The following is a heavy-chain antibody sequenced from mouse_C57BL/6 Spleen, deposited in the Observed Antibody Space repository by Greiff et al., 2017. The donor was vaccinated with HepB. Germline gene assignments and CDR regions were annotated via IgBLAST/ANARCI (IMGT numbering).Heavy chain of an antibody. J-gene: IGHJ3*01. D-gene: IGHD2-4*01. V-gene: IGHV1-53*01. CDR2: INPSNGGT. Sequence: QVQLQQPGTELVKPGASVKLSCKASGYTFTSYWMHWVKQRPGQGLEWIGNINPSNGGTNYNEKFKSKATLTVDKSSSTAYMQLSSLTSEDSVVYYCAREGGLRRGSWFAYWGQGTLVTVSA. CDR1: GYTFTSYW. CDR3: AREGGLRRGSWFAY.